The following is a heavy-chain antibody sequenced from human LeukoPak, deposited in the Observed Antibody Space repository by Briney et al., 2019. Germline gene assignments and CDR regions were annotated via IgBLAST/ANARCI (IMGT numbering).Heavy chain of an antibody. V-gene: IGHV4-34*01. D-gene: IGHD4-23*01. CDR2: INHSGST. J-gene: IGHJ3*02. CDR3: ARADYGGNPDAFDI. CDR1: GGSFSGYY. Sequence: SETLSLTCAVYGGSFSGYYWSWIRQPPGKGLEWIGEINHSGSTNYNPSLTSRVTISVDTSKNQFSLKLSSVTAADTAVYYCARADYGGNPDAFDIWGQGTMVTVSS.